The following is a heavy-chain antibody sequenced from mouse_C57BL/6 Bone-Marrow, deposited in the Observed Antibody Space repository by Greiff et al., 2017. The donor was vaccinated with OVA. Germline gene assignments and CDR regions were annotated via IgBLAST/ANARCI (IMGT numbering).Heavy chain of an antibody. Sequence: EVKLVESGGGLVKPGGSLKLSCAASGFTFSSYAMSWVRQTPEKRLEWVATISDGGSYTYYPDNVKGRFPIYRDNAKNNLYLQMSHLKSEDTAMYYCARDPRFAYWGQGTLVTVSA. CDR1: GFTFSSYA. CDR3: ARDPRFAY. J-gene: IGHJ3*01. V-gene: IGHV5-4*01. CDR2: ISDGGSYT.